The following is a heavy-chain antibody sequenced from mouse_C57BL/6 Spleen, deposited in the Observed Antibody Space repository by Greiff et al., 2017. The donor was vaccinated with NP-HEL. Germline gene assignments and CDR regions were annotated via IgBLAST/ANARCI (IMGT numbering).Heavy chain of an antibody. J-gene: IGHJ2*01. CDR3: QTAQASFDY. Sequence: VKLQQPGAELVKPGASVKLSCKASGYTFTSYWMQWVKQRPGQGLEWIGEIDPSDSYTNYNQKFKGKATLTVDTSSSTAYMQLSSLTSEDSAVYYCQTAQASFDYWGQGTTLTVSS. CDR2: IDPSDSYT. V-gene: IGHV1-50*01. D-gene: IGHD3-2*02. CDR1: GYTFTSYW.